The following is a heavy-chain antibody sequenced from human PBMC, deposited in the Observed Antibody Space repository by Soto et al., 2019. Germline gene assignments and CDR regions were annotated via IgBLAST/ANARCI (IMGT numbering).Heavy chain of an antibody. V-gene: IGHV4-59*12. Sequence: SETLSLTCTVSGGSISSYYWSWIRQPPGKGLEWIGYIYYSGSTNYNPSLKSRVTISVDTSKNQFSLKLSSVTAADTAVYYCARPGYSSVLSFDYWGQGTLVTVSS. CDR3: ARPGYSSVLSFDY. CDR1: GGSISSYY. J-gene: IGHJ4*02. D-gene: IGHD6-19*01. CDR2: IYYSGST.